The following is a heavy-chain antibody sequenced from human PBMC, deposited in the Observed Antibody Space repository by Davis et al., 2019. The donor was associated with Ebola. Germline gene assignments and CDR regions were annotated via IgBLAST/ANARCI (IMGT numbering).Heavy chain of an antibody. Sequence: GGSLRLSCTDSVITFSSYAMTWVRQAPGKGLEYVSAISSNGGSTYYADSVKGRFTISRDNSKNTLYLQMSSLRVEDSAIYYCVKDSSNIWFDIWGQGTLVTVSS. V-gene: IGHV3-64D*06. CDR1: VITFSSYA. CDR3: VKDSSNIWFDI. CDR2: ISSNGGST. J-gene: IGHJ3*02. D-gene: IGHD2/OR15-2a*01.